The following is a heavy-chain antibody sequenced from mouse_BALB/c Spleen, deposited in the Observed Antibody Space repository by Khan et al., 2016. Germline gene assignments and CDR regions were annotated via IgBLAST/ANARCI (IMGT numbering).Heavy chain of an antibody. CDR1: GYTFSSYW. Sequence: QVQLQQSGAELMKPGASVKISCKATGYTFSSYWIEWVKQRPGHGLEWIGEILPGSGSTNYNEKFKGKATFTADTSSNTAYMQLSSLTSEDSAVXYCATYDYDCCLAYCGQGTLLTVSA. V-gene: IGHV1-9*01. CDR2: ILPGSGST. J-gene: IGHJ3*01. D-gene: IGHD2-4*01. CDR3: ATYDYDCCLAY.